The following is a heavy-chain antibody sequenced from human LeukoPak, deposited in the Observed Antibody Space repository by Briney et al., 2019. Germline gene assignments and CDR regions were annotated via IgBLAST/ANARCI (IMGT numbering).Heavy chain of an antibody. J-gene: IGHJ4*02. Sequence: PSETLSLTCTVSGGSISSYYWSWIRQPPGKGLEWIGYIYYSGSTNYNPSLKSRVTISVDTSKNQFSLKLSSVTAADTVVYYCARGRGYYGSGSYPPYFDYWGQGTLVTVSS. CDR1: GGSISSYY. D-gene: IGHD3-10*01. V-gene: IGHV4-59*12. CDR2: IYYSGST. CDR3: ARGRGYYGSGSYPPYFDY.